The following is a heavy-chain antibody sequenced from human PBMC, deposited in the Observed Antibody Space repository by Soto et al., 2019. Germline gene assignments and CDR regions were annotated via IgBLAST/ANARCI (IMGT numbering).Heavy chain of an antibody. CDR2: ISTYNGNT. Sequence: ASVKVSCKASGYTFTTYDISWVRQAPGQGLEWMGRISTYNGNTNYPQSLQGRLTMTTDTSTTTAYMELRSLRSDDTAVYYCARDAGSFDYWGQGTLVTVSS. D-gene: IGHD3-10*01. CDR3: ARDAGSFDY. V-gene: IGHV1-18*01. J-gene: IGHJ4*02. CDR1: GYTFTTYD.